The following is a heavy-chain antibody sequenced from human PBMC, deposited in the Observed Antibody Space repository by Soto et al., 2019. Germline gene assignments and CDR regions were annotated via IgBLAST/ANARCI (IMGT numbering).Heavy chain of an antibody. J-gene: IGHJ4*02. CDR1: GYTFTCYV. V-gene: IGHV1-18*01. D-gene: IGHD5-12*01. CDR3: ARDDDWVATLGVDY. Sequence: ASVKVSCKASGYTFTCYVISSLLQAPGQGLEWMGWISAYNGNTNYAQKLQGRVTMTTDTSTSTAYMELRSLRSDDTAVYYCARDDDWVATLGVDYWGQGILVTVSS. CDR2: ISAYNGNT.